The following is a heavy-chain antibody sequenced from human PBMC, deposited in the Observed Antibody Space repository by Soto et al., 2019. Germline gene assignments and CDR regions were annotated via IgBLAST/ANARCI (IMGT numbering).Heavy chain of an antibody. CDR2: ISYDGSNK. CDR3: AKDRGLEPGHPTYYFDY. D-gene: IGHD1-1*01. V-gene: IGHV3-30*18. J-gene: IGHJ4*02. Sequence: LRLSCAASGFTFSSYGMHWVRQAPGKGLEWVAVISYDGSNKYYADSVKGRFTISRDNSKNTLYLQMNSLRAEDTAVYYCAKDRGLEPGHPTYYFDYWGQGTLVTVSS. CDR1: GFTFSSYG.